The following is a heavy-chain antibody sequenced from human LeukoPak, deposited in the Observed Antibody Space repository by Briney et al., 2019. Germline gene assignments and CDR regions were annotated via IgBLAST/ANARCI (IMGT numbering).Heavy chain of an antibody. Sequence: PGGSLRLSCAASGFTFSDAWMNWVRQAPGKGLEWVGRLKSIRGGGTTDYAAPVKGRFTISRDDSKNMLYLQMNSLKTEDTAVYYCTRYPVGYCYSASCYGYFDYWGQGTLVTVSS. CDR1: GFTFSDAW. V-gene: IGHV3-15*01. CDR3: TRYPVGYCYSASCYGYFDY. J-gene: IGHJ4*02. D-gene: IGHD2-2*01. CDR2: LKSIRGGGTT.